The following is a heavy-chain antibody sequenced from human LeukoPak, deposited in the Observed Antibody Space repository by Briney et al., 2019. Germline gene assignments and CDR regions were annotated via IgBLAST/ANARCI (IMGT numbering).Heavy chain of an antibody. CDR2: IYPGDSDT. CDR3: AGRYCSSTSCGYFDY. CDR1: GYSFTSYW. V-gene: IGHV5-51*01. J-gene: IGHJ4*02. Sequence: GESLKISCKGSGYSFTSYWIGWVRQMPGKGLEWMGIIYPGDSDTRYSPSFQGQVTISADKSISTAYLQWSSLKASDTAMYYCAGRYCSSTSCGYFDYWGQGTLVTVSS. D-gene: IGHD2-2*01.